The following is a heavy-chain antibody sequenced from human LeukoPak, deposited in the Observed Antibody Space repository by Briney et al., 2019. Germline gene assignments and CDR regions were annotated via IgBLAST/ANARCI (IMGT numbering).Heavy chain of an antibody. J-gene: IGHJ4*02. D-gene: IGHD3-22*01. CDR3: ARSRYYYDSSGYYYADFDY. Sequence: GGSLRLSCAASGFTFSSYDMHWVRQATGKGLEWVSAIGTAGDTYYPGSVKGRFTISRENAKNSLYLQMNSLRAGDTAVYYCARSRYYYDSSGYYYADFDYWGQGTLVTVSS. CDR1: GFTFSSYD. V-gene: IGHV3-13*01. CDR2: IGTAGDT.